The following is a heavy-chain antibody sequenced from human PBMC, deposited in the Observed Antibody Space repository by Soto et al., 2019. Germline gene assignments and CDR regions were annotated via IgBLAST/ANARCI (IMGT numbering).Heavy chain of an antibody. Sequence: SETLSLTCTVSGGSISSYYWSWIRQPAGKGLEWIGRIYTSGSTNYNPSLKSRVTMSVXXXXXXFXLXLXXXTAAXTAVYYCARDYYDSSGYLSWDYWGQGTLVTVSS. V-gene: IGHV4-4*07. J-gene: IGHJ4*02. CDR1: GGSISSYY. CDR3: ARDYYDSSGYLSWDY. D-gene: IGHD3-22*01. CDR2: IYTSGST.